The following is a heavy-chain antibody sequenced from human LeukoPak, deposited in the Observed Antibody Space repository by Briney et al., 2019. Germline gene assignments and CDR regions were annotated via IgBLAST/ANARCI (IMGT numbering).Heavy chain of an antibody. J-gene: IGHJ3*02. CDR3: ARDLLSYYYDSSGYSQDAFDI. Sequence: ASVKVSCKASGYTFTSYGISWVRQAPGQGLEWMGWISAYNGNTNYAQKLQGRVTMTTDTSTSTAYVELRSLRSDDTAVYYCARDLLSYYYDSSGYSQDAFDIWGQGTMVTVSS. CDR1: GYTFTSYG. D-gene: IGHD3-22*01. V-gene: IGHV1-18*01. CDR2: ISAYNGNT.